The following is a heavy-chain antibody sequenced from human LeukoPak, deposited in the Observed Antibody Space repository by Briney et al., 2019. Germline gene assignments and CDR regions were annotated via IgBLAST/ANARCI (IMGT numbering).Heavy chain of an antibody. CDR3: AKGGGYVPYCSSTSCYIDY. CDR1: GFTFSSYA. V-gene: IGHV3-23*01. CDR2: ISGSGGST. Sequence: GGSLRLSCAASGFTFSSYAMSWVRQAPGKGLEWVSAISGSGGSTYYADSVKGRFTISRDNSKNTLYLQMNSLRAEDTAVYYCAKGGGYVPYCSSTSCYIDYWGQGTLVTVSS. D-gene: IGHD2-2*01. J-gene: IGHJ4*02.